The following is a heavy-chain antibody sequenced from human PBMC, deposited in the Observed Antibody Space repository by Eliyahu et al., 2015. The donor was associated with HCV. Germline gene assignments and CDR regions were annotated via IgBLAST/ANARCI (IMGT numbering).Heavy chain of an antibody. CDR1: GGSIPTYY. J-gene: IGHJ5*02. CDR2: IHYXGST. D-gene: IGHD6-19*01. CDR3: ASGGGGIAVAGTGGWFDP. Sequence: QVQLQESGPGLVQPSETLSLTCTVXGGSIPTYYWSWIRQPPGKGLGWIGYIHYXGSTNYIPSLKSRVTMSVDTSKNQFSLKLSSVTAADTAVYYCASGGGGIAVAGTGGWFDPWGQGTLVTVSS. V-gene: IGHV4-59*01.